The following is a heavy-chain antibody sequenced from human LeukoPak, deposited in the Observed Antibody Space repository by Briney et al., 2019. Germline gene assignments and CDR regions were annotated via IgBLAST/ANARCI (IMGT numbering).Heavy chain of an antibody. Sequence: ASVKVSCKASGYTFTGYYMHWVRQAPGQGLEWMGWINPNSGGTNYAQKLQGRVTMTTDTSTSTAYMELRSLRSDDTAVYYCAREGYYGSGSYPWGYYYYMDVWGKGTTVTISS. CDR3: AREGYYGSGSYPWGYYYYMDV. D-gene: IGHD3-10*01. CDR2: INPNSGGT. J-gene: IGHJ6*03. V-gene: IGHV1-2*02. CDR1: GYTFTGYY.